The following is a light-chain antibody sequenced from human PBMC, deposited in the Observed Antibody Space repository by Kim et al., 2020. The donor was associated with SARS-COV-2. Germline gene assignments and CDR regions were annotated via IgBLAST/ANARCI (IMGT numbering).Light chain of an antibody. CDR1: SADIGAHSD. V-gene: IGLV2-14*03. CDR2: DVD. CDR3: SSYTTTNTWV. Sequence: GHAITISCPGTSADIGAHSDVSWYQQHPGRAPKLLLFDVDKRPSGLPSRFSGSKSGNTASLTISGLQPDDESHYYCSSYTTTNTWVFGAGTRVTVL. J-gene: IGLJ3*02.